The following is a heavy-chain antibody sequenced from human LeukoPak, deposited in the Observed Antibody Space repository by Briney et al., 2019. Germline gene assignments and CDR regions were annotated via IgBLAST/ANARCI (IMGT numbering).Heavy chain of an antibody. J-gene: IGHJ5*02. V-gene: IGHV3-21*01. CDR2: ISSSSSYI. CDR1: GFTFSSYS. D-gene: IGHD3-22*01. Sequence: PGGSLRLSCAASGFTFSSYSMNWVRQAPGKGLEWVSSISSSSSYIYYADSVKGRFTISRDNAKNSPYLQMNSLRAEDTAVYYCARDTFYDSSGTFDPWGQGTLVTVSS. CDR3: ARDTFYDSSGTFDP.